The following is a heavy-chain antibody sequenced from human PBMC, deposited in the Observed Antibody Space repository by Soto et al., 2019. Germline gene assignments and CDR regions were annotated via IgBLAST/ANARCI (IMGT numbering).Heavy chain of an antibody. V-gene: IGHV3-13*05. Sequence: GGSLRLSCAASGFTFSSYDMHWVRQATGKGLEWVSAIGTAGDPYYPGSVKGRFTISRENAKNSLYLQMNSLRAGDTAVYYCARSRITEDAFDIWGQGTMVTVSS. J-gene: IGHJ3*02. CDR2: IGTAGDP. CDR3: ARSRITEDAFDI. CDR1: GFTFSSYD. D-gene: IGHD1-20*01.